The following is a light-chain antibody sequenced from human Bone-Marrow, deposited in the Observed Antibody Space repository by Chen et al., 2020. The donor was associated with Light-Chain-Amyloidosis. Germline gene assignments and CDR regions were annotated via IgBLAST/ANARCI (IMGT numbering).Light chain of an antibody. J-gene: IGLJ3*02. Sequence: SYVLTQPSSVSVAPGQTATIACGGNNIGSTSVHWYHQTPGQAHLLVVYDGSDRPSGIPERLYGSNSGNTATLTSSRVEAGDEADYYCQVWDRSSDRPVFGGGTKLTVL. CDR2: DGS. V-gene: IGLV3-21*02. CDR1: NIGSTS. CDR3: QVWDRSSDRPV.